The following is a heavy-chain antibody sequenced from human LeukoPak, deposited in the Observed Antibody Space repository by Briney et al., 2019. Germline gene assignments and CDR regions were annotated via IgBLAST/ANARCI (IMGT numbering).Heavy chain of an antibody. CDR3: AREESGGYFDY. Sequence: ASVKVSCKVSGYTXTELSMHWVRQAPGKGLEWVGGFDPEDGETIYAQKFRGRVTMTRDTSTTTVYMELSSLRSEDTAVYYCAREESGGYFDYWGQGTLVTVSS. J-gene: IGHJ4*02. V-gene: IGHV1-24*01. D-gene: IGHD2-8*02. CDR2: FDPEDGET. CDR1: GYTXTELS.